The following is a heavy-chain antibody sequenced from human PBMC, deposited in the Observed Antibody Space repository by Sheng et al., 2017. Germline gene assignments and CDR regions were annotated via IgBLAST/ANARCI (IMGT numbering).Heavy chain of an antibody. J-gene: IGHJ5*02. CDR1: GGSISSSSYY. CDR3: ARVIAAAGTGWFDP. D-gene: IGHD6-13*01. CDR2: IYYSGST. Sequence: QLQLQESGPGLVKPSETLSLTCTVSGGSISSSSYYWGWIRQPPGKGLEWIGSIYYSGSTYYNPSLKSRVTISVDTSKNQFSLKLSSVTAADTAVYYCARVIAAAGTGWFDPVGPGEPLVTVSS. V-gene: IGHV4-39*07.